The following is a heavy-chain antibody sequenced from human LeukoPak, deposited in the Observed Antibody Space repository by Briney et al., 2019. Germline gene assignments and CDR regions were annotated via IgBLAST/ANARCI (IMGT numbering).Heavy chain of an antibody. CDR2: IIPIFGTA. V-gene: IGHV1-69*05. J-gene: IGHJ6*03. CDR1: GGTFSSYA. D-gene: IGHD5-18*01. Sequence: SVKVSCKASGGTFSSYAISWVRQAPGQGLEWMGGIIPIFGTANYAQKFQGRVTITRNTSISTAYMELSSLRSEDTAVYYCARANGYSYGNYYYYMDVWGKGTTVTVSS. CDR3: ARANGYSYGNYYYYMDV.